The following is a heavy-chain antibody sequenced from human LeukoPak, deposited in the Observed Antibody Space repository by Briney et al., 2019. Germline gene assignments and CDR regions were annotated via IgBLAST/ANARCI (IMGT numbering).Heavy chain of an antibody. CDR2: ISYDGSNK. D-gene: IGHD5-24*01. CDR1: GFTVSSNY. V-gene: IGHV3-30*18. Sequence: GGSLRLSCAASGFTVSSNYMSWVRQAPGKGLEWVAVISYDGSNKYYADSVKGRFTISRDNSKNTLYLQMNSLRAEDTAVYYCAKARERWLQAGGLDYWGQGTLVTVSS. CDR3: AKARERWLQAGGLDY. J-gene: IGHJ4*02.